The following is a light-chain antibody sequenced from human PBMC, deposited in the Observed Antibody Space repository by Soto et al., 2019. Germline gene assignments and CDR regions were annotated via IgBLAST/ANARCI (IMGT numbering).Light chain of an antibody. J-gene: IGKJ4*01. CDR2: DTS. CDR1: QNVNTN. CDR3: QQYNNWPLT. V-gene: IGKV3-15*01. Sequence: EIVMTQSPATLSVSPGERATLSCRASQNVNTNLAWYQQKPGQAPRLLMYDTSPRATGIPVRFSGSGSGTAFTLTIRSLQSEDFAVYYCQQYNNWPLTFGGGTKVEIK.